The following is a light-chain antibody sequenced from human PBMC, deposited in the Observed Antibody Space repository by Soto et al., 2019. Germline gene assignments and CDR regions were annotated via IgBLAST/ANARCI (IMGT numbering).Light chain of an antibody. CDR1: NSSIGAGHH. J-gene: IGLJ2*01. CDR3: QSFDSHVLGLL. CDR2: SNA. Sequence: QCVLTQPPSVIGAPGQRVTISCSGSNSSIGAGHHVNWYQQFPGSAPKLLIYSNAARPSGVPDRFSGSKSGTSASLAITGLQAEDEADYYCQSFDSHVLGLLFGVGTKLTVL. V-gene: IGLV1-40*01.